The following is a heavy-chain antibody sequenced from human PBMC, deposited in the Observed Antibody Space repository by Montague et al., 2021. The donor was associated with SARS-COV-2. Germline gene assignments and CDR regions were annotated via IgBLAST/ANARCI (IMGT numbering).Heavy chain of an antibody. V-gene: IGHV4-39*02. CDR3: TSHVHMTSPKPSPAFDY. Sequence: SETLSLTCTVSGDSISSSSYNWGWIRQPPGKGLEWIGSIHYSGTPYYNPSLKSRVTIYVDTSKNHFSLKLSSVTAADTAVYYCTSHVHMTSPKPSPAFDYWGQGTLVTVSS. D-gene: IGHD2-2*01. CDR1: GDSISSSSYN. J-gene: IGHJ4*02. CDR2: IHYSGTP.